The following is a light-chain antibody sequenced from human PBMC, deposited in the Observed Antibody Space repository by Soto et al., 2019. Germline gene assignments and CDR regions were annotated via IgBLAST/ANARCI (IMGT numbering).Light chain of an antibody. Sequence: DIQMTQSPPTVSASVGDRVTITCRARQSISNSLAWYQQKPGKAPNLLIYEASSLQSGVPSRFSGSGSGTDFTLTISSLQPDDFATDFCQQYNGYSSTFGQGTKVGIK. V-gene: IGKV1-5*01. J-gene: IGKJ1*01. CDR2: EAS. CDR3: QQYNGYSST. CDR1: QSISNS.